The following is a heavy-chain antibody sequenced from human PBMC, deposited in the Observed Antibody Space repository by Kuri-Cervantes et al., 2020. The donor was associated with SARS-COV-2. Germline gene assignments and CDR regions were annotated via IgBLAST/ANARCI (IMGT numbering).Heavy chain of an antibody. Sequence: SETLSLTCTVSGGSISSYYWSWIRQPPGKGLEWIGYIYYSGSTNYNPSLKGRVTISVDTSKNQFSLKLSPVTAADTAVYYCARGEVEVRGVSLFDYWGQGTLVPVSS. CDR1: GGSISSYY. J-gene: IGHJ4*02. V-gene: IGHV4-59*01. CDR2: IYYSGST. D-gene: IGHD3-10*01. CDR3: ARGEVEVRGVSLFDY.